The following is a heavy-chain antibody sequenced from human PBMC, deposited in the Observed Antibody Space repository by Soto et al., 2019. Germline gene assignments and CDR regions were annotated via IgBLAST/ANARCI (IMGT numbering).Heavy chain of an antibody. CDR2: IIPMSAAT. CDR3: ARGAIAAVQAALSSYHDHPNYRFDS. J-gene: IGHJ4*01. V-gene: IGHV1-69*01. D-gene: IGHD2-15*01. Sequence: HVQLAQSVAEMTKHGSSVKVSCSASGGSFSDFAFSWSRQPPGQGLEWMGGIIPMSAATKYAQRFQDRVTITADESTNTVYLALNSLTSEATAISYCARGAIAAVQAALSSYHDHPNYRFDSWGHGTLVTVSS. CDR1: GGSFSDFA.